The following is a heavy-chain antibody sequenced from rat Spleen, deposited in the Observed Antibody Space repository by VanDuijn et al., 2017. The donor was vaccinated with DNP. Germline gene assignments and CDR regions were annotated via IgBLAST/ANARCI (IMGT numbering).Heavy chain of an antibody. Sequence: EVQLQESGPGLVKPSQSLSLTCSVTGYSITSNYWGWIRKFPGNKMEYIGHISYSGSTNYHPSLKSRFSITRDTSKNQFFLQLNSVTTEDTATYYCATHMYIRHYYFSTFDYWGQGVMVTVSS. J-gene: IGHJ2*01. CDR3: ATHMYIRHYYFSTFDY. D-gene: IGHD1-6*01. CDR2: ISYSGST. V-gene: IGHV3-1*01. CDR1: GYSITSNY.